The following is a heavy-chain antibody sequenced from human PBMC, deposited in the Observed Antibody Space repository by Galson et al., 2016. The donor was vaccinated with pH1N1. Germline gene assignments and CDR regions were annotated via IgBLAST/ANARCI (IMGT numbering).Heavy chain of an antibody. Sequence: SLRLSSAASGFIFSDYWMSWVRQAPGKGLEWVAKINQDGSRKYYVDSMKGRCTISRDNAENSLSLQMNSLRGEDTALYYCATEDYYTSLYWGQGILVTVSS. CDR3: ATEDYYTSLY. V-gene: IGHV3-7*01. J-gene: IGHJ4*02. CDR2: INQDGSRK. CDR1: GFIFSDYW. D-gene: IGHD1-26*01.